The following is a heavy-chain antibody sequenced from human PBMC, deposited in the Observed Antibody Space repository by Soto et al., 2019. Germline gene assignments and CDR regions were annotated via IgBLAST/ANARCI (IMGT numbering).Heavy chain of an antibody. CDR3: ARDSTTWFPYHGIDV. D-gene: IGHD3-10*01. V-gene: IGHV4-59*01. J-gene: IGHJ6*02. Sequence: QEQLQESGPGLVKPSETLSLTCTVSGGSLDYYYWSWIRQPPGKGLEWIGDISDSGRTKYNPSLGGRVTISVHTSKNQFSLKLRSVTVADTAVYYCARDSTTWFPYHGIDVWGHGTTVIVSS. CDR2: ISDSGRT. CDR1: GGSLDYYY.